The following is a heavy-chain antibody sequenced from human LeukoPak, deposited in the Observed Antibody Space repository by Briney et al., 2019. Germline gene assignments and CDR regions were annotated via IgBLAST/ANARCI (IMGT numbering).Heavy chain of an antibody. CDR3: ARFPNLEWLFPDDY. Sequence: SETLSLTCTVSGGSISSYYWSWIRQPPGKGLEWIGYIYYSGSTNYNPSLKSRVTISVDTSKNQFSLKLSSVTAADTAVYYCARFPNLEWLFPDDYWGQGTLVTVSS. J-gene: IGHJ4*02. CDR1: GGSISSYY. V-gene: IGHV4-59*12. CDR2: IYYSGST. D-gene: IGHD3-3*01.